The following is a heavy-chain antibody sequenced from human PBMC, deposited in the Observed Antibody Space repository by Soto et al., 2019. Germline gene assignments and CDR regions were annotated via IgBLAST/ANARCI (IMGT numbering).Heavy chain of an antibody. D-gene: IGHD2-21*02. CDR3: AKAISIVVVTATPWYYYGMDV. CDR2: ISGSGGST. CDR1: GITFSTYA. V-gene: IGHV3-23*01. J-gene: IGHJ6*02. Sequence: PGGSLRLSCAASGITFSTYAMSWVRQAPGKGLEWVSAISGSGGSTYYADSVKGRFTISRDNSKNTLYLQMNSLRAEDTAVYYCAKAISIVVVTATPWYYYGMDVWGQGTTVTVSS.